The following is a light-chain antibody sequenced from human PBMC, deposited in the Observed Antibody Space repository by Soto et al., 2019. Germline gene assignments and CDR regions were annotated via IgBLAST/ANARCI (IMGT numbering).Light chain of an antibody. CDR2: DAS. CDR1: ESIRTW. J-gene: IGKJ2*01. Sequence: DIQMTQSPSTLSASIGDRVTITCRASESIRTWLAWYQHKPGKAPKFLIYDASSLESGVPSRFSGSGSGTEFTLTISSLEPEDFATYYCQQSYSTPTFGQGTKVDIK. V-gene: IGKV1-5*01. CDR3: QQSYSTPT.